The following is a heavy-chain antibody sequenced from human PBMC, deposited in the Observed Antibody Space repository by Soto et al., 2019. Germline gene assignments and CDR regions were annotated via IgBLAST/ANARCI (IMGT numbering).Heavy chain of an antibody. CDR3: ARSSGGNFGIIIEGSNWFDP. J-gene: IGHJ5*02. D-gene: IGHD3-3*01. Sequence: ASVQVSCKAPGDTFPSYYLNWVRQAPGQGLEWMGVINPHGGSTKYAQKFQGRITMTRDTSRSTVYMELSSLRSDDTAIYYCARSSGGNFGIIIEGSNWFDPWGQGTLVTVSS. V-gene: IGHV1-46*01. CDR2: INPHGGST. CDR1: GDTFPSYY.